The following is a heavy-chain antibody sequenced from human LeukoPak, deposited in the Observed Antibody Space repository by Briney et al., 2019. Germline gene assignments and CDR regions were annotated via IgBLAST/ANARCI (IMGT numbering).Heavy chain of an antibody. Sequence: GGSLRLSCAASGLTVSGKYMMWVRQAPGKRLEWVSLIYSGGRPYYADSVRGRLTISRDTSKNTLFLQLSSLRAEGTALYYCATDGTYGQGYFDFWGLGTLVTVSS. CDR2: IYSGGRP. J-gene: IGHJ4*02. D-gene: IGHD3-10*01. V-gene: IGHV3-53*01. CDR3: ATDGTYGQGYFDF. CDR1: GLTVSGKY.